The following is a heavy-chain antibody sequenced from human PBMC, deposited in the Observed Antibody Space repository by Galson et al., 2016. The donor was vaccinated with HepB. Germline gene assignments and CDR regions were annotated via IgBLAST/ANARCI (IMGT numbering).Heavy chain of an antibody. J-gene: IGHJ5*01. Sequence: SVKVSCKVSGYSLTDLSIQWVRQARGKGLEWMGGYHPEDGRTIYAQRFQGRVTMTEDTSTDTAYMELSSLSSEDTAVYFCSNGPLIIGRGNWFDPWGQGTLVIVST. CDR2: YHPEDGRT. CDR3: SNGPLIIGRGNWFDP. D-gene: IGHD1-20*01. CDR1: GYSLTDLS. V-gene: IGHV1-24*01.